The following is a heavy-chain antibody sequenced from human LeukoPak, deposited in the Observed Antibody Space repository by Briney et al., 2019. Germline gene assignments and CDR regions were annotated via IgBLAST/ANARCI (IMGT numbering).Heavy chain of an antibody. CDR1: GGSISSYY. Sequence: SETLSPTCTVSGGSISSYYWSWIRQPPGKGLEWIAYIFHSGTTKYNPSLKSRVAISLDTPKSQFSLRLHSVTAADTAVYYCARGGYYYLDVWGRGTTVTVSS. V-gene: IGHV4-59*01. CDR3: ARGGYYYLDV. CDR2: IFHSGTT. J-gene: IGHJ6*03.